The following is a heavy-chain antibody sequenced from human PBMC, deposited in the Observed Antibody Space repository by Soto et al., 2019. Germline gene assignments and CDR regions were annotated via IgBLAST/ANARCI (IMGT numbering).Heavy chain of an antibody. V-gene: IGHV3-30*18. CDR3: AKAQAYSSSDYFDY. CDR1: GFTFSSYG. CDR2: ISYDGSNK. Sequence: QVQLVESGGGVVQPGRSLRLSCAASGFTFSSYGMHWVRQAPGKGLEWVAVISYDGSNKYYADSVKGRFTISRDNSKNTLYLQMNSLTAEDTAVYYCAKAQAYSSSDYFDYWGQRTLVTVSS. D-gene: IGHD6-6*01. J-gene: IGHJ4*02.